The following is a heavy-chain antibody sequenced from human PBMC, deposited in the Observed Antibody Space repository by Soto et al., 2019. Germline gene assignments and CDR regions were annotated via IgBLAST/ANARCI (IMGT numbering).Heavy chain of an antibody. CDR2: ISSSSSST. V-gene: IGHV3-23*01. D-gene: IGHD1-26*01. J-gene: IGHJ4*02. Sequence: EVQLLESGGGLVQPGGSLRLSCVASGFTLSSYALSWVRQAPGKGLEWVSAISSSSSSTYYADSVKGRFTISRDNSKNTLYLQMNSLRADDAAVYYCARGYGGSYLPLDYWGQGTLVTVSS. CDR1: GFTLSSYA. CDR3: ARGYGGSYLPLDY.